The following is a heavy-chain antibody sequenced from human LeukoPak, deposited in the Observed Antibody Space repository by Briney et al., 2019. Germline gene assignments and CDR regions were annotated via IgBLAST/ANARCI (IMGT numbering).Heavy chain of an antibody. CDR3: ASGREYCSGGSCYSSDDAFDI. V-gene: IGHV1-2*02. CDR1: GYTFTVYY. J-gene: IGHJ3*02. CDR2: INPKTGGT. Sequence: ASVTVSFTSSGYTFTVYYMHWVRQAPGQGLGRMGWINPKTGGTNYAQKFQGRVTMTRDTSISTAYMELSRLRSDDTAVYYCASGREYCSGGSCYSSDDAFDIWGQGTMVTVSS. D-gene: IGHD2-15*01.